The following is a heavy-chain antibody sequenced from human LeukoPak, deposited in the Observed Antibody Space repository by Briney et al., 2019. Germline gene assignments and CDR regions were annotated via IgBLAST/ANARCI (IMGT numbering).Heavy chain of an antibody. CDR3: ARDPRGSGGYYYYYMDV. Sequence: ASVKVSCKASGYTFTDYFMNWVRQAPGQGLEWMGWINPKSGGTVYAQKFQGRVTMTRDTSISTAYMELSRLRSDDTAVYYCARDPRGSGGYYYYYMDVWGKGTTVTVSS. CDR2: INPKSGGT. D-gene: IGHD1-26*01. V-gene: IGHV1-2*02. J-gene: IGHJ6*03. CDR1: GYTFTDYF.